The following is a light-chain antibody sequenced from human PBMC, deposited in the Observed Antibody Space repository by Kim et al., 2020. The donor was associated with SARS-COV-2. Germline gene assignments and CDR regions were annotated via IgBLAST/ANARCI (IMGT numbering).Light chain of an antibody. J-gene: IGKJ4*01. CDR1: HTSQTN. CDR2: AAS. V-gene: IGKV1-39*01. CDR3: QQSFSFPLT. Sequence: ASGGDRVTITCRASHTSQTNLNWYQQRPGKAPTLLIYAASNSASGVPPRFGGSGSGRDFTLTIRSLQPEDIATYYCQQSFSFPLTFGGGTKVDIK.